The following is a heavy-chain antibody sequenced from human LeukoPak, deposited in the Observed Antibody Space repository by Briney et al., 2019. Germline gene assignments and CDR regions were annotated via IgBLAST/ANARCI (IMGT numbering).Heavy chain of an antibody. V-gene: IGHV3-74*01. Sequence: GGSLRLSCAASGFSFSGYWMHWVRQDPGKGLVWVSRINSDGSSTTYADSVKGRFTISRDNAKNTLYLQMNSLRAEDTAMYYCVRDLGGRSGHWGQGTLVTVSS. J-gene: IGHJ4*02. CDR3: VRDLGGRSGH. CDR1: GFSFSGYW. CDR2: INSDGSST. D-gene: IGHD1-26*01.